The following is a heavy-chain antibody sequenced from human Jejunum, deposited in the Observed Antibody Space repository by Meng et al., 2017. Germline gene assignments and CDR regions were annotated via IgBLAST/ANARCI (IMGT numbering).Heavy chain of an antibody. CDR2: MDYRGST. V-gene: IGHV4-30-4*01. CDR1: GTSISSVEYF. CDR3: ARGELLWDY. D-gene: IGHD2-2*01. Sequence: QVPPRKPAPGLVKPSQPLPLTGTASGTSISSVEYFWSWIRQPPGKGLEWIGYMDYRGSTFYNPSLKSRVTISVDTSKNQFSLKLSSVTAADTAVYFCARGELLWDYWGQGTLVTVSS. J-gene: IGHJ4*02.